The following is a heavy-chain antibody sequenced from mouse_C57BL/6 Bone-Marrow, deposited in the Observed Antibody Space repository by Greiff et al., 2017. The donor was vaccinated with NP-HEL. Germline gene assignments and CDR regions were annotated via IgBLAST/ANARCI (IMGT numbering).Heavy chain of an antibody. J-gene: IGHJ4*01. CDR1: GYSFTDYN. V-gene: IGHV1-18*01. CDR2: INPNNGGT. CDR3: ARWSLLLLYAMDY. D-gene: IGHD2-3*01. Sequence: VQLQQSGPELVKPGASVKIPCKASGYSFTDYNMDWVKQSHGKSLEWIGDINPNNGGTIYNQKFKGKATLTVDKSSSTAYMELRSLTSEDTAVYYCARWSLLLLYAMDYWGQGTSVTVSS.